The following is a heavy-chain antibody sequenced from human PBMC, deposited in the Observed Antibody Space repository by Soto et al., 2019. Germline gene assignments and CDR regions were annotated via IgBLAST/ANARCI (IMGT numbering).Heavy chain of an antibody. Sequence: GGSLRLSCAASGFTFSSYSMNWVRQAPGKGLEWVSSISSSSSYIYYADSLKGLFTISRDNAKNTLYLQMNSLRAEDTAVYYCARDLEGEEYSSSSLHYGMDVWGQRTTVAVSS. CDR3: ARDLEGEEYSSSSLHYGMDV. CDR2: ISSSSSYI. V-gene: IGHV3-21*01. D-gene: IGHD6-6*01. CDR1: GFTFSSYS. J-gene: IGHJ6*02.